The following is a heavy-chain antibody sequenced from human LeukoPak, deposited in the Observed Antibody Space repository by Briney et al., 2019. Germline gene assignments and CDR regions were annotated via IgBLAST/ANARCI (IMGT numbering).Heavy chain of an antibody. V-gene: IGHV4-34*01. CDR2: INHSGGT. J-gene: IGHJ5*02. Sequence: PSETPSLTCAVYGGSFSGYYWSWIRQPPGKGLEWIGEINHSGGTNYNPSLKSRVTISVDTSKNQFSLKLSSVTAADTAVYYCARGRIAAAVRCWFDPWGQGTLVTVSS. CDR3: ARGRIAAAVRCWFDP. CDR1: GGSFSGYY. D-gene: IGHD6-13*01.